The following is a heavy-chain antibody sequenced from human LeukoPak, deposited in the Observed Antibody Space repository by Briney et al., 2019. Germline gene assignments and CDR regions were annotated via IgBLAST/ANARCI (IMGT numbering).Heavy chain of an antibody. CDR1: GFTFSSYA. V-gene: IGHV3-74*01. D-gene: IGHD3-22*01. CDR3: VVWGEDSSGHRFDH. CDR2: INTDGSST. Sequence: GGSLRLSCAASGFTFSSYAMIWVRQAPGKGLLWVSRINTDGSSTHYADSVKGRLTISRDNAKNMLYLQMNGLRAEDTAVYYCVVWGEDSSGHRFDHWGQGTLVTVSS. J-gene: IGHJ4*02.